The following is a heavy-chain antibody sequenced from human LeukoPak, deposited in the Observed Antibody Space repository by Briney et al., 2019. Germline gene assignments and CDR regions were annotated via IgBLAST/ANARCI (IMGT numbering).Heavy chain of an antibody. V-gene: IGHV3-23*01. D-gene: IGHD6-19*01. CDR3: AKDIAVAGTGLIDY. J-gene: IGHJ4*02. CDR1: GFTFSNAW. Sequence: GGSLRLSCAASGFTFSNAWMSWVRQAPGKGLEWVSAISGSGGSTYYADSVKGRFTISRDNSKNTLYLQMNSLRAEDTAVYYCAKDIAVAGTGLIDYWGQGTLVTVSS. CDR2: ISGSGGST.